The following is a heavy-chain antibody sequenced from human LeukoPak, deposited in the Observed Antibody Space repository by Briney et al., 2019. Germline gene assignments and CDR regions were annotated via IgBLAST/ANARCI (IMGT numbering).Heavy chain of an antibody. D-gene: IGHD4-17*01. CDR2: IYYSGST. V-gene: IGHV4-59*01. CDR1: GGSISSYY. Sequence: PSETLSLTCTVSGGSISSYYWSWIRQPPGKGLELIGYIYYSGSTNYNPSLKSRVTISVDTSKNQFSLKLSSVTAADTAVYYCARDRTLDYGDYWDAFDIWGQGTMVTVSS. J-gene: IGHJ3*02. CDR3: ARDRTLDYGDYWDAFDI.